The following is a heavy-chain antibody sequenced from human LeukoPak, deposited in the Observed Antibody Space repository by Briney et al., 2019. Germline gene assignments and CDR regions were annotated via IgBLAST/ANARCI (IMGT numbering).Heavy chain of an antibody. CDR1: GGTFSSYA. CDR2: MNPNSGNT. J-gene: IGHJ3*02. Sequence: ASVKVSCKASGGTFSSYATSWVRQATGQGLEWMGWMNPNSGNTGYAQKFQGRVTITRNTSISTAYMELSSLRSEDTAVYYCAADARGAFDIWGQGTMVTVSS. CDR3: AADARGAFDI. D-gene: IGHD5-24*01. V-gene: IGHV1-8*03.